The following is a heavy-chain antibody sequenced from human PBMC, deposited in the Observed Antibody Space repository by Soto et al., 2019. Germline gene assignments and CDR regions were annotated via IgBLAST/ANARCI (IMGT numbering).Heavy chain of an antibody. CDR2: IYWDDDK. J-gene: IGHJ4*02. V-gene: IGHV2-5*02. Sequence: SGPTLVNPTQTLTLTCTFSGFSLSTSGVGVGWIRQPPGKALEWLALIYWDDDKRYSPSLKSRLTITKDTSKNQVVLTMTNMDLVDTATYYCAHFLYPGIVAPYWGQGTLVTVSS. CDR1: GFSLSTSGVG. CDR3: AHFLYPGIVAPY. D-gene: IGHD6-13*01.